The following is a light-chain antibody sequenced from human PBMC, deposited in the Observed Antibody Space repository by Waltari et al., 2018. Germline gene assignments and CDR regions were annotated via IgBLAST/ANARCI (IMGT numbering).Light chain of an antibody. V-gene: IGKV3-15*01. CDR2: GAS. CDR3: QQYDNWPLYT. CDR1: QSVSSN. J-gene: IGKJ2*01. Sequence: EIVMTQSPAILSVSPGERVTLSCRASQSVSSNLAWYQHKPGRAPRLFSYGASTRATGINARFSGSGSGTEFTLTISSLQPEDFAVYYCQQYDNWPLYTFGQGTKLVIK.